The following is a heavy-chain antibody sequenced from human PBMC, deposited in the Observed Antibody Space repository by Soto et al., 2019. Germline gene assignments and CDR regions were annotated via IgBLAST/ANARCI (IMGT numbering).Heavy chain of an antibody. V-gene: IGHV1-58*01. D-gene: IGHD4-17*01. CDR1: GFTCSRSV. Sequence: QIQLVQSGPEVKKPGTSVKVYCKASGFTCSRSVVQWVRQARGQRLEWIGWVVVGSGYTNYAQTFQERVTITRDMPTSTVYVELGSLRSGDTAVYYCAGPTVTTYDFYDGMDVWCRGTTVTVSS. CDR2: VVVGSGYT. J-gene: IGHJ6*02. CDR3: AGPTVTTYDFYDGMDV.